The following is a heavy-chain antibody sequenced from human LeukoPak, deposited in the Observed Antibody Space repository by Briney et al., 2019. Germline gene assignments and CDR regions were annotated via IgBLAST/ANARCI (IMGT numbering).Heavy chain of an antibody. Sequence: GGSLRLSCAASGFTFDDYAMHWVRQAPGKGLEWVSLISGDGGSTYYADSVKGRFTISRDNSKNSLYLQMNSLRTEDTALYYCARDISWNYPYYGMDVWGQGTTVTVSS. J-gene: IGHJ6*02. CDR3: ARDISWNYPYYGMDV. D-gene: IGHD1-7*01. CDR2: ISGDGGST. V-gene: IGHV3-43*02. CDR1: GFTFDDYA.